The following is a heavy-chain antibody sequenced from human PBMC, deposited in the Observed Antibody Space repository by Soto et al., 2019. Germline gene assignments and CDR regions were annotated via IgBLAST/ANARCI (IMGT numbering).Heavy chain of an antibody. Sequence: SETLSLTCTVSGGSISSYYWSWIRQPPGKGLEWIGYIYYSGSTNYNPSLKSRVTISVDTSKNQFSLKLSSVTAADTAVYYCAREVIGSDYNTNYFDYWGQGTLVTVSS. D-gene: IGHD4-4*01. CDR1: GGSISSYY. V-gene: IGHV4-59*01. CDR2: IYYSGST. CDR3: AREVIGSDYNTNYFDY. J-gene: IGHJ4*02.